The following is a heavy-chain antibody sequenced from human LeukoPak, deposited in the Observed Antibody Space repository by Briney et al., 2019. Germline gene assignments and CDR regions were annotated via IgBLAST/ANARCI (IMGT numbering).Heavy chain of an antibody. Sequence: GGSLRLSCAASGFTFSSYAMNWVRQAPGKGLEWVSYISSTSTTKYYADSVKGRFAISRDNSKNSLDLQMNRLTAEDTAVYYCARDRSLVDGDYGVWFDAWGQGSLVTVSS. D-gene: IGHD4-17*01. CDR1: GFTFSSYA. CDR2: ISSTSTTK. CDR3: ARDRSLVDGDYGVWFDA. V-gene: IGHV3-48*04. J-gene: IGHJ5*02.